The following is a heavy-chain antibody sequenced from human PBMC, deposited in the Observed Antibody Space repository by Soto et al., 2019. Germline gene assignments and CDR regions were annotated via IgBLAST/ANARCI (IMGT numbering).Heavy chain of an antibody. CDR3: ARDHQSQSCCGGYYGMDV. D-gene: IGHD2-21*01. CDR1: GGSISSGGYY. Sequence: ASETLSLTCTVSGGSISSGGYYWSWIRQHPGKGLEWIGYIYYSGGTYYNPSLKSRVTISVDTSKNQFSLKLSSVTAADTAVYYCARDHQSQSCCGGYYGMDVWGQGTTVTVSS. CDR2: IYYSGGT. V-gene: IGHV4-31*03. J-gene: IGHJ6*02.